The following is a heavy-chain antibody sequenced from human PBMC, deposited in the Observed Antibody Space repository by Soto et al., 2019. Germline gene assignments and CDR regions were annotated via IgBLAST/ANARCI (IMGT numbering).Heavy chain of an antibody. D-gene: IGHD3-3*01. V-gene: IGHV1-69*04. CDR3: AREKYLLAEGLAPLYYFDY. CDR1: GGTFSSYT. J-gene: IGHJ4*02. Sequence: SVKVSCKASGGTFSSYTISWVRQAPGQGLDWMGSIFPFLGIANYAQKFQGRVTITADKSTSTAYMELSSLRSEDTAVYYCAREKYLLAEGLAPLYYFDYWGQGTLVTVSS. CDR2: IFPFLGIA.